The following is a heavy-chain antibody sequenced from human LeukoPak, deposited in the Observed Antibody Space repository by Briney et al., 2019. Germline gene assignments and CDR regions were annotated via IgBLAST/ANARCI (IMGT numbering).Heavy chain of an antibody. J-gene: IGHJ5*02. CDR3: ARDLLTGYPGNWFDP. V-gene: IGHV4-4*07. Sequence: PSETLPLTCAVYGGSFSGYYWSWIRQPAGKGLEWIGRIYTYTSGSTNYNPSLKSRVTISLDTSKNQFSLKLSSVTAADTAVYYCARDLLTGYPGNWFDPWGQGTLVTVSS. CDR1: GGSFSGYY. D-gene: IGHD3-9*01. CDR2: IYTYTSGST.